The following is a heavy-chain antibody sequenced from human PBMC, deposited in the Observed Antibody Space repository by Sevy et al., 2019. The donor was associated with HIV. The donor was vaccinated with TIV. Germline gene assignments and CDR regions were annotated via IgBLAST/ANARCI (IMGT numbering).Heavy chain of an antibody. D-gene: IGHD4-17*01. CDR2: IYHSGST. Sequence: SETLSLTCAVSGGSISSGGYSWSWIRQPPGKGLEWIGYIYHSGSTYYNPSLKSRVTISVDRSKNQFSLKLSSVTAAETAVYYCARGDDYGDAFDIWGQGTMVTVSS. CDR1: GGSISSGGYS. V-gene: IGHV4-30-2*01. CDR3: ARGDDYGDAFDI. J-gene: IGHJ3*02.